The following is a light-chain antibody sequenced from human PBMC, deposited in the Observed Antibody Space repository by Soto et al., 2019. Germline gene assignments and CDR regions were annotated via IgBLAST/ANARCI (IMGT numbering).Light chain of an antibody. CDR3: QHYGSPFT. CDR2: GTS. J-gene: IGKJ3*01. CDR1: QSINNHF. Sequence: EVVLTQSPGTLSLSPGERATLSCRASQSINNHFLAWYQQKRGQAHRLLIYGTSNRATGIPDRFSGSGSGTDFTLAISRLEPEDLALYYCQHYGSPFTFRPGTKVDIK. V-gene: IGKV3-20*01.